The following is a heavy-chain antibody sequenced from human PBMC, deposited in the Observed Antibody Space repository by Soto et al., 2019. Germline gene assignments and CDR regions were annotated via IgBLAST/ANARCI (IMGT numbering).Heavy chain of an antibody. CDR2: IWYDGSNK. D-gene: IGHD5-18*01. J-gene: IGHJ4*02. CDR3: ARDAGTSWIQLYIDY. V-gene: IGHV3-33*01. Sequence: GGSLRLSCAASGFTFSSYGMHWVRQAPGKGLEWVAVIWYDGSNKYYADSVKGRFTISRDNSKNTLYLQMNSLRAEDTAVYYCARDAGTSWIQLYIDYWGQGTLVTVSS. CDR1: GFTFSSYG.